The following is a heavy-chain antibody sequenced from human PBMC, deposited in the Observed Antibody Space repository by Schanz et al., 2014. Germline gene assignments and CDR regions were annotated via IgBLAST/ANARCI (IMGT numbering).Heavy chain of an antibody. CDR1: GFTFSNFA. Sequence: QVQLVESGGGVVQPGRSLRLSCAASGFTFSNFAMHWVRQAPGKGLEWVTIISPDGSIQYGADSVKGRFTLSRDNSKNTMYLQMNSLRSEDTAVYYCGTDYSGGALDSWGQGTLVTVSS. CDR2: ISPDGSIQ. J-gene: IGHJ4*02. V-gene: IGHV3-30*04. CDR3: GTDYSGGALDS. D-gene: IGHD6-19*01.